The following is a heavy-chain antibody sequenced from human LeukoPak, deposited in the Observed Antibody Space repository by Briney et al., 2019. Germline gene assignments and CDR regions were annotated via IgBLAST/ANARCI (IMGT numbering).Heavy chain of an antibody. CDR1: GFTFSSYE. CDR2: ISSSGSAI. V-gene: IGHV3-48*03. D-gene: IGHD3-16*01. J-gene: IGHJ4*02. CDR3: ARDASLAGDRVEY. Sequence: GGSLRLSCAASGFTFSSYEMSWGRQVPGKGLEWVSYISSSGSAIYYADSVKGRFTISRDNAKNSLYLQMNGLRAEDTGVYYCARDASLAGDRVEYWGQGTLVTVSS.